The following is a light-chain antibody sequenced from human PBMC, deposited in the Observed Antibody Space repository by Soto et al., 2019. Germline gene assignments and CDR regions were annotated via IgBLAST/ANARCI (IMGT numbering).Light chain of an antibody. CDR3: QQYNSYS. J-gene: IGKJ2*01. CDR2: KAS. V-gene: IGKV1-5*03. CDR1: QSISSW. Sequence: DIQMTQSPSTLSASVGDRVTITCRASQSISSWLAWYQQKPGKAPKLLIYKASSLESGVPSRFSGSGSGTDFTLTISSLQPDDFATYYGQQYNSYSFGQGTKLEIK.